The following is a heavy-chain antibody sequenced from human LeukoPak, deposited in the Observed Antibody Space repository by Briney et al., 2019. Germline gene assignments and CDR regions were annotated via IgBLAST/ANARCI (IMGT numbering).Heavy chain of an antibody. J-gene: IGHJ3*01. D-gene: IGHD1-26*01. CDR2: MSHDGSNI. Sequence: GGSLRLSCTASGFIFSAYGMHWVRQAPGKGLEWVAAMSHDGSNIYYADIVKGRVTISRDNSRNTLYLQMNSLREEDTAVYYCAKDWQWKLLTGAFNVWGQGTMVTVS. V-gene: IGHV3-30*18. CDR1: GFIFSAYG. CDR3: AKDWQWKLLTGAFNV.